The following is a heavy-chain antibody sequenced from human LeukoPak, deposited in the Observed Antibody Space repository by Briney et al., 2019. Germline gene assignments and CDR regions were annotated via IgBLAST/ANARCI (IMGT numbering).Heavy chain of an antibody. CDR1: GGSISSYY. V-gene: IGHV4-59*01. J-gene: IGHJ3*02. Sequence: SGTLSLTCTVSGGSISSYYWSWIRQPPGKGLEWIGYIYYSGSTNYKPSLKSRVTISVDTSKNQFSLKLSSVTAADTAVYYCTTEGYTYGNHALDIWGQGTMVTVSS. D-gene: IGHD5-18*01. CDR2: IYYSGST. CDR3: TTEGYTYGNHALDI.